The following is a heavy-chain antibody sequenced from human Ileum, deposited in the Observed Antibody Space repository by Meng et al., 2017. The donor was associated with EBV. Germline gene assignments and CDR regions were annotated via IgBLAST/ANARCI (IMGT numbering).Heavy chain of an antibody. Sequence: VHLQRAGPGLVKPSGTLPLTCSVSGSSISSNNWWSWVRQPPGKGLEWIGEIYHSGSTNYNPSFKSRVTMSVDKSKNQISLNLSSVTAADTAVHYCASGRDYAWHSWGRGTLVTVSS. V-gene: IGHV4-4*02. CDR1: GSSISSNNW. CDR2: IYHSGST. D-gene: IGHD4-17*01. CDR3: ASGRDYAWHS. J-gene: IGHJ4*02.